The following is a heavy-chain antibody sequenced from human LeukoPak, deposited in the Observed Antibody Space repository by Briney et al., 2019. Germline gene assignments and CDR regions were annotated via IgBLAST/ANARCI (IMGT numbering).Heavy chain of an antibody. Sequence: PGGSLRLACAASGFTFSRYAMNWVRQAAGKGQEWVSSISGSGDSTNHADSVKGRFTISRDNSKNTLYLQMNSLRVEDTAVYYCAKDHEAKIHDYGDQFDYWGQGTLVTVSS. CDR2: ISGSGDST. CDR1: GFTFSRYA. CDR3: AKDHEAKIHDYGDQFDY. J-gene: IGHJ4*02. V-gene: IGHV3-23*01. D-gene: IGHD4-17*01.